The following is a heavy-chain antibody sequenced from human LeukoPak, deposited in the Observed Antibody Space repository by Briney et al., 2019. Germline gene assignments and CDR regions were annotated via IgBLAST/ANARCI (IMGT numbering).Heavy chain of an antibody. CDR2: IYHSGST. V-gene: IGHV4-34*01. Sequence: SETLSLTCAVYGGSFSGYYWSWIRQPPGKGLEWIGSIYHSGSTYYNPSLKSRVTISVDTSKNQFSLKLSSVTAADTAVYYCARLPSGYYPDYWGQGTLVTVSS. J-gene: IGHJ4*02. D-gene: IGHD3-22*01. CDR3: ARLPSGYYPDY. CDR1: GGSFSGYY.